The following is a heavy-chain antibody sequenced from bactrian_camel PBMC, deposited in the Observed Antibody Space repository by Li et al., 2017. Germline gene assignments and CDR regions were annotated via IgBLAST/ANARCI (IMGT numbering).Heavy chain of an antibody. Sequence: HVQLVESGGGLVQPGGSLRLSCAASGFTFSSYYMSWVRQAPGKGLEWVSSIYSDGSKPYYADSVKGRFTISRDNAKNTLYLQLTSLQTEDTAMYYCAKDFTAWEPWGFSDWGQGTQVTVS. CDR1: GFTFSSYY. CDR2: IYSDGSKP. J-gene: IGHJ4*01. V-gene: IGHV3-2*01. D-gene: IGHD5*01. CDR3: AKDFTAWEPWGFSD.